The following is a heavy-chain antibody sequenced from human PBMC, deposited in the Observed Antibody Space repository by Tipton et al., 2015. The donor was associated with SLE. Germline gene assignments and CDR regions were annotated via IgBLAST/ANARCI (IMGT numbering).Heavy chain of an antibody. CDR1: GFTFSNAW. CDR2: IKSKTDGGTT. V-gene: IGHV3-15*01. CDR3: TTGVGGGYYFDY. Sequence: SLRLSCAASGFTFSNAWMSWVRQAPGKGLEWVGRIKSKTDGGTTDYAAPVKGRFTISRDDSKNTLYLQMNSLKTEDTAAYYCTTGVGGGYYFDYWGQGTLVTVSS. D-gene: IGHD6-19*01. J-gene: IGHJ4*02.